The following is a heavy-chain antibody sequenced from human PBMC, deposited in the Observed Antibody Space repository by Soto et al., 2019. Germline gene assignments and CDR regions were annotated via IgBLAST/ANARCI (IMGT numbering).Heavy chain of an antibody. J-gene: IGHJ6*02. CDR2: IYPGDSDT. V-gene: IGHV5-51*01. D-gene: IGHD6-13*01. Sequence: PGESLKISCKGSGYSFTSYWIGSVRQMPGKGLEWMGIIYPGDSDTRYSPSFQGQVTISADKSISTAYLQWSSLKASDTAMYYCARSYSSSWSVPYYYYYGMDVWGQGTTVTVSS. CDR3: ARSYSSSWSVPYYYYYGMDV. CDR1: GYSFTSYW.